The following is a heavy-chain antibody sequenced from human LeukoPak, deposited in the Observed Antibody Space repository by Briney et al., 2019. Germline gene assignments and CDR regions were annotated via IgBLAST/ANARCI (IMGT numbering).Heavy chain of an antibody. Sequence: ASVKVSCKASAYTFTGYYMHWVRQAPGQGLEWMGWIYPNSGGTNYAQKFQGRVTMTRDTSTSTVYMELSSLRSEDTAVYYCAVCSGSYYYFDYWGQGTLVTVSS. CDR2: IYPNSGGT. CDR3: AVCSGSYYYFDY. J-gene: IGHJ4*02. V-gene: IGHV1-2*02. CDR1: AYTFTGYY. D-gene: IGHD3-10*02.